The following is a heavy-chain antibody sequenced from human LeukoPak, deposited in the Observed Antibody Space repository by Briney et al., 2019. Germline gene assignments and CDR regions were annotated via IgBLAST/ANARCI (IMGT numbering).Heavy chain of an antibody. J-gene: IGHJ6*02. D-gene: IGHD2-2*01. Sequence: PGGSLRRSCAASGLTFSTYAMSWVRQAPGKGLEWVSVISGSGTSTYYADSVKGRFTISRDNSKNTLYLQMNSLRADDTAVFYCARAAYCSSTSCYQSYGLDVWGQGTTVTVSS. CDR3: ARAAYCSSTSCYQSYGLDV. V-gene: IGHV3-23*01. CDR2: ISGSGTST. CDR1: GLTFSTYA.